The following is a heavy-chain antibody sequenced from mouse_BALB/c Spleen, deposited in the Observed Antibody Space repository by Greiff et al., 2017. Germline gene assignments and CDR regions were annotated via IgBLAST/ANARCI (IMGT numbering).Heavy chain of an antibody. CDR2: IWGDGST. Sequence: QVQLKESGPGLVAPSQSLSITCTVSGFSLTGYGVNWVRQPPGKGLEWLGMIWGDGSTDYNSALKSRLSISKDNSKSQVFLKMNSLQTDDTAMYYCARAESLTGTMFAYWGQGTLVTVSA. CDR3: ARAESLTGTMFAY. V-gene: IGHV2-6-7*01. CDR1: GFSLTGYG. J-gene: IGHJ3*01. D-gene: IGHD4-1*01.